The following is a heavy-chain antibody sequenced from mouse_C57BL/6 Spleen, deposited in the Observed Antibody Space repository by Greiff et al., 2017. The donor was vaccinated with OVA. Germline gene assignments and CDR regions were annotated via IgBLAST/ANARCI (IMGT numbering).Heavy chain of an antibody. D-gene: IGHD2-3*01. CDR3: TRVYDGYYVDWFAY. J-gene: IGHJ3*01. CDR1: GYTFTSYW. CDR2: IYPGNSDT. V-gene: IGHV1-5*01. Sequence: EVQLQQSGTVLARPGASVKMSCKTSGYTFTSYWMHWVKQRPGQGLEWIGAIYPGNSDTSYNQKFKGKAKLTAVTSASTAYMELSSLTNEDSAVYYCTRVYDGYYVDWFAYWGQGTLVTVSA.